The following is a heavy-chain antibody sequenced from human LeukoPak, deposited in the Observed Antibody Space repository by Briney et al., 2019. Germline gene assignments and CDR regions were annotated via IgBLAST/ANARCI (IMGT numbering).Heavy chain of an antibody. CDR2: IYHSGST. V-gene: IGHV4-38-2*02. D-gene: IGHD2-2*02. CDR3: ARDKRYCSSTSCYTLDY. J-gene: IGHJ4*02. Sequence: SETLSLTCTASGYSISSGYYWGWIRQPPGKGLEWIGSIYHSGSTYYNPSLKSRVTISVDTSKSQFSLKLSSVTAADTAVYYCARDKRYCSSTSCYTLDYWGQGTLVTVSS. CDR1: GYSISSGYY.